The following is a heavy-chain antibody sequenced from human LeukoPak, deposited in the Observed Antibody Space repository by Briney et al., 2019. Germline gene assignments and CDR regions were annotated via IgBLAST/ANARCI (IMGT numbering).Heavy chain of an antibody. D-gene: IGHD2-15*01. CDR3: ARARQYCSGGSCYYNRRGNFDY. CDR1: GGSISSSSYY. CDR2: IYYSGST. Sequence: SETLSLTCTVSGGSISSSSYYWGWIRQPPGKGLEWIGSIYYSGSTYYNPSLKSRVTISVDTSKNQFSLKLSSVTAADTAGYYCARARQYCSGGSCYYNRRGNFDYWGQGTLGTVSS. V-gene: IGHV4-39*07. J-gene: IGHJ4*01.